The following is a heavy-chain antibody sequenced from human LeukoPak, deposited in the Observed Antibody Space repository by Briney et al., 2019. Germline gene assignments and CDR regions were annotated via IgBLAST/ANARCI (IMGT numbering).Heavy chain of an antibody. CDR3: ARGRGYYYDSSGYYYVGNAFDI. CDR2: IYYSGST. CDR1: GGSISSYY. D-gene: IGHD3-22*01. J-gene: IGHJ3*02. Sequence: SSETLSLTCTVSGGSISSYYWSWIRQPPGKGLEWIGYIYYSGSTNYYPSLKSRVTISVDTSKHQFSLKLSSVTAADTAVYYCARGRGYYYDSSGYYYVGNAFDIWGQGTMVTVSS. V-gene: IGHV4-59*01.